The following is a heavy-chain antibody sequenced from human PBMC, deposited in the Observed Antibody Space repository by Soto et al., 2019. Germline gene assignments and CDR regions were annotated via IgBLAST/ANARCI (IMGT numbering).Heavy chain of an antibody. Sequence: QVQLVQSGAEVKKPGSSVKVSCKASGGTFSSYAISWVRQAPGQGLEWMGGIIPIFGTANYAQKFQGRVRITADESTRTAYMELRSLRSEDTAVYYCASSYYYDSSGYYQPEDVEEYFQHWGQGTLVTVSS. CDR1: GGTFSSYA. J-gene: IGHJ1*01. CDR3: ASSYYYDSSGYYQPEDVEEYFQH. D-gene: IGHD3-22*01. V-gene: IGHV1-69*12. CDR2: IIPIFGTA.